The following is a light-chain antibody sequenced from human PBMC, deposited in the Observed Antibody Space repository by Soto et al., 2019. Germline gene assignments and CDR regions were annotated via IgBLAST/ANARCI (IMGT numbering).Light chain of an antibody. CDR2: SNN. CDR3: AAWDDSLNGQGV. V-gene: IGLV1-44*01. CDR1: SSNIGSNT. J-gene: IGLJ1*01. Sequence: QPVLTQPPSASGTPGQRVTISCSGSSSNIGSNTVNWYQQLPGTAPKLLIYSNNQRPSGAPDRFSGSKSGTSASLAISGLQSEDEADYYCAAWDDSLNGQGVFGTGTKLTVL.